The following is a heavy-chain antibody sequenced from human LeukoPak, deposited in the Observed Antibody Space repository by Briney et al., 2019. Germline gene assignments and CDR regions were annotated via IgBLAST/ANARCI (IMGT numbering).Heavy chain of an antibody. CDR2: ISSSSSYI. Sequence: GGSLRLSCAASGFTFSSYSMNWVRQAPGKGLEWVSSISSSSSYIYYADSVKGRFTISRDNAKNSLYLQMNSLRAEDTAVYYCARYGNGAWLAHYSFDIWGQGTMVTVSS. CDR3: ARYGNGAWLAHYSFDI. CDR1: GFTFSSYS. D-gene: IGHD6-19*01. J-gene: IGHJ3*02. V-gene: IGHV3-21*01.